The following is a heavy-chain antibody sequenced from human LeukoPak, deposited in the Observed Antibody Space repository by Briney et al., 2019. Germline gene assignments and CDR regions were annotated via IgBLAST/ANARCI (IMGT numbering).Heavy chain of an antibody. D-gene: IGHD3-9*01. Sequence: SETLSLTCTVSGGPIDHMNYYWGWIRRAPGKGLEWIGSIYYSGSTYYNPSLKGRVTMLIDTSKNQFSLNLNSVTAADTAVYFCARASGRYFDWLQGPFDYWGQGSLVTVSS. CDR1: GGPIDHMNYY. V-gene: IGHV4-39*07. J-gene: IGHJ4*02. CDR3: ARASGRYFDWLQGPFDY. CDR2: IYYSGST.